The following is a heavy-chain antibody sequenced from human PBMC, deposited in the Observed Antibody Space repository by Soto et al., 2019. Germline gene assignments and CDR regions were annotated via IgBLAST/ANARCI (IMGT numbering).Heavy chain of an antibody. J-gene: IGHJ4*02. Sequence: PSETLSLTCFVSGDSINNTYWWSWVRQAPEKGLEWIGEIYHTGGRSYMPSLRGRITLSVDTSKNQFSLKLTSVTAADTAVYYCARGSRYSSSSPWYFDYWGQGTLVTVSS. V-gene: IGHV4-4*02. CDR2: IYHTGGR. CDR1: GDSINNTYW. D-gene: IGHD6-6*01. CDR3: ARGSRYSSSSPWYFDY.